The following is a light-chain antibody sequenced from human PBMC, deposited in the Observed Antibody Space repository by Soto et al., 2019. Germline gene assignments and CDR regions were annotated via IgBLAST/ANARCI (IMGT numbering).Light chain of an antibody. CDR3: SSYAGSQLRV. J-gene: IGLJ2*01. V-gene: IGLV2-8*01. CDR2: EVS. CDR1: SSDVGGYNY. Sequence: QSALTQPPSASGSPGQSVTISCTGTSSDVGGYNYVSWYQQHPGKAPKLMIYEVSKRPSGVPDRFSGSKSGNTASLTVSGLQDEDEADYYCSSYAGSQLRVFGGGTKLTVL.